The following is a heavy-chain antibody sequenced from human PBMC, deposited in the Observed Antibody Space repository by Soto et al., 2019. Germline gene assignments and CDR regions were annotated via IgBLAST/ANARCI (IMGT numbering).Heavy chain of an antibody. Sequence: GGSLRLSCAASGFTVSSNYMSWVRQAPGKGLEWVSIIYSGGRTYYADSVKGRFTISRDNSKNALYLQMNSLRAEDTAVYYCATDDGAYWGLGTLVTVSS. D-gene: IGHD3-10*01. CDR2: IYSGGRT. V-gene: IGHV3-53*01. J-gene: IGHJ4*02. CDR1: GFTVSSNY. CDR3: ATDDGAY.